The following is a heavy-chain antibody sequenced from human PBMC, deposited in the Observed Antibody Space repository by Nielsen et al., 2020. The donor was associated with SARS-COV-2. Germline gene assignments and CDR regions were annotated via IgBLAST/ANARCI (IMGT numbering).Heavy chain of an antibody. CDR3: ARTYSGSYYFDY. J-gene: IGHJ4*02. CDR2: ISYSGRT. CDR1: GGSISSGDYY. V-gene: IGHV4-31*03. D-gene: IGHD1-26*01. Sequence: SETLSLTCTVSGGSISSGDYYWNWIRQHPGKGLEWIGNISYSGRTLYNPSLKSRVAISVDTSKNQFSLKLSSVTAADTAVYYCARTYSGSYYFDYWGQGTLVTVSS.